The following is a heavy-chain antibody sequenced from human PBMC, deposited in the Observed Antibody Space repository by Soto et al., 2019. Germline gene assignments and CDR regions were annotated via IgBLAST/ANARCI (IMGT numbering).Heavy chain of an antibody. J-gene: IGHJ4*02. CDR3: ARADDYGDNGLDY. Sequence: QVQLVESGGGVVQPGRSLRLSCAASGFSFSSYGMHWVRQAPGKGLEWVAVILDDGSDKDYTDAVKGRFTISRDNSKNPLSLEMNSLRAEDTAVYYCARADDYGDNGLDYWGQGTLVTVSS. CDR1: GFSFSSYG. CDR2: ILDDGSDK. D-gene: IGHD4-17*01. V-gene: IGHV3-33*01.